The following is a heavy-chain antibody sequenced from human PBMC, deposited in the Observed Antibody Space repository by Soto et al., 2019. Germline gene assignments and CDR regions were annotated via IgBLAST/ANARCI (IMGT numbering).Heavy chain of an antibody. CDR3: ARGVVGAPPYGMDV. V-gene: IGHV4-34*01. J-gene: IGHJ6*02. CDR1: GGSFSGYY. CDR2: INHSGST. D-gene: IGHD2-15*01. Sequence: KTSETLSLTCAVYGGSFSGYYWRWIRQPPGKGLEWIGEINHSGSTNYNPSLKSRVTISVDTSKNQFSLKLSSVTAADTAVYYCARGVVGAPPYGMDVWGQGTTVTVPS.